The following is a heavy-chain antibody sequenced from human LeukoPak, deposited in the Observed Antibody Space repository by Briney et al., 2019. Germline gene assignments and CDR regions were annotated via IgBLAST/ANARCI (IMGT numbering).Heavy chain of an antibody. J-gene: IGHJ4*02. CDR2: IYYSGST. V-gene: IGHV4-59*01. Sequence: SETLSLTCTVSGGSISSYYWSWIRQPPGKGLEWIGYIYYSGSTNYNPSLKSRVTISVGTSKNQFSLKLSSVTAADTAVYYCARDFGGYSYGTFDYWGQGTLVTVSS. D-gene: IGHD5-18*01. CDR1: GGSISSYY. CDR3: ARDFGGYSYGTFDY.